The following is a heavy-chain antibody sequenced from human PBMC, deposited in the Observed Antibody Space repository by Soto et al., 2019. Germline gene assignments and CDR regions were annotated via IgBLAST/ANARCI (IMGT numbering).Heavy chain of an antibody. CDR1: GGTFSSYT. J-gene: IGHJ4*02. Sequence: QVQLVQSGAEVKKPGSSVKVSCKASGGTFSSYTISWVRQAPGQGLEWMGRIIPILGIANYAQKFQGRVTITANKSTSTACMELSSLRSEETDVYYCARSLNGGYCSGGSCYPFDYGGQGTLVTVSS. CDR2: IIPILGIA. V-gene: IGHV1-69*02. CDR3: ARSLNGGYCSGGSCYPFDY. D-gene: IGHD2-15*01.